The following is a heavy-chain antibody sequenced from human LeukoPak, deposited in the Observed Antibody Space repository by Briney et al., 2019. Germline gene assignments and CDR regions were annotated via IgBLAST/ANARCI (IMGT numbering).Heavy chain of an antibody. J-gene: IGHJ4*02. CDR1: GFTFSSYA. CDR3: ARDLNSFLMSEGQRWLQFSENTSDY. CDR2: ISGGGGST. Sequence: GGSLRLSCAASGFTFSSYAMSWVRQAPGKGLEWVSAISGGGGSTYYADSVKGRFTISRDNSKNTLYLQMNSLRAEDTAVYYCARDLNSFLMSEGQRWLQFSENTSDYWGQGTLVTVSS. D-gene: IGHD5-24*01. V-gene: IGHV3-23*01.